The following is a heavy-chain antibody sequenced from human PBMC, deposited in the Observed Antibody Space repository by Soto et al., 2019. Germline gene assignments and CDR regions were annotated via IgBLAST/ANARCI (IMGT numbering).Heavy chain of an antibody. CDR3: ARGGGGGIVPAAIRPYPGVDYFDY. J-gene: IGHJ4*02. CDR2: INHSGST. Sequence: SETLSLTCAVYGGSFSGYYWSWIRQPPGKGLEWIGEINHSGSTNYNPSLKSRVTISVDTSKNQFSLKLSSVTAADTAVYYCARGGGGGIVPAAIRPYPGVDYFDYWGQGTLVTVSS. D-gene: IGHD2-2*01. CDR1: GGSFSGYY. V-gene: IGHV4-34*01.